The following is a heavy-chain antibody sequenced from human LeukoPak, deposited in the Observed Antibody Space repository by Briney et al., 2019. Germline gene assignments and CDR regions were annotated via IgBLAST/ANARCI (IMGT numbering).Heavy chain of an antibody. CDR2: ISYDGSNK. D-gene: IGHD1-14*01. Sequence: PGGSLRLSCAASGFTFSSYGMHWVRQAPGKGLEWVAVISYDGSNKYYADSVKGRFTISRDNSKNTLYLQMNSLRAEDTAVYYCASGTPTGREYFQHWGQGTPVTVSS. CDR1: GFTFSSYG. V-gene: IGHV3-30*03. CDR3: ASGTPTGREYFQH. J-gene: IGHJ1*01.